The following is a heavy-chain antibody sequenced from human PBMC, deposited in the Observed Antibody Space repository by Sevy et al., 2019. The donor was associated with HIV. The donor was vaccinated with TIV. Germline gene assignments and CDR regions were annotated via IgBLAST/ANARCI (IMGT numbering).Heavy chain of an antibody. D-gene: IGHD5-12*01. V-gene: IGHV3-7*01. CDR3: AAYSDYDSFDY. CDR2: IKQDGSEK. Sequence: GGSLRLSCAASGFTFSRYWMSWVRQAPGKGLEWMANIKQDGSEKYYVDSVKGRFTISRDNAKNSLYLQMNSLRAEDTAVYYCAAYSDYDSFDYWGQRTLVTVSS. J-gene: IGHJ4*02. CDR1: GFTFSRYW.